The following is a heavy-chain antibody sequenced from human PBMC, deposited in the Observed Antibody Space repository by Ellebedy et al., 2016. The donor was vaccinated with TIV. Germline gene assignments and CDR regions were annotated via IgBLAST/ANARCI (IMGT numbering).Heavy chain of an antibody. CDR1: GFTFSSYS. Sequence: GGSLRLSCAASGFTFSSYSMNWVRQAPGKGLEWVSYISSSSSTIYYADSVKGRFTISRDNSKNTLYLQMNSLRAEDTAVYYCASTPRNYGDYYFDYWGQGTLVTVSS. V-gene: IGHV3-48*01. J-gene: IGHJ4*02. CDR2: ISSSSSTI. CDR3: ASTPRNYGDYYFDY. D-gene: IGHD4-17*01.